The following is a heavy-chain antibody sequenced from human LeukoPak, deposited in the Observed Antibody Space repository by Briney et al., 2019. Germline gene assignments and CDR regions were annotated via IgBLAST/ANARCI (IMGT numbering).Heavy chain of an antibody. J-gene: IGHJ5*02. D-gene: IGHD2-8*01. V-gene: IGHV4-59*11. CDR3: ARLGVEMEIDP. Sequence: SETLSLTCTVSGASICAHSWSWIRQPPGKGLEWIGYIYFTGSTNYVPSLHSRVTISVDTSRNQFSLKLTSVTAADTAVYYCARLGVEMEIDPWGQGTLVTVSS. CDR1: GASICAHS. CDR2: IYFTGST.